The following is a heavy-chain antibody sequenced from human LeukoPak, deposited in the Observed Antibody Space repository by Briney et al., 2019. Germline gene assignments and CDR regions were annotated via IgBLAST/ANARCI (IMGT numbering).Heavy chain of an antibody. CDR1: GGSISRYY. V-gene: IGHV4-59*08. J-gene: IGHJ2*01. CDR3: ARQGGGFWYFDL. D-gene: IGHD6-25*01. Sequence: TSETLSLTCTVSGGSISRYYWSWIRQPPGKGLEWIGYIYYSGSTNYNPSLKSRVTISVDTSKNQFSLKLSSVTAADTAVYYCARQGGGFWYFDLWGRGTLVTVSS. CDR2: IYYSGST.